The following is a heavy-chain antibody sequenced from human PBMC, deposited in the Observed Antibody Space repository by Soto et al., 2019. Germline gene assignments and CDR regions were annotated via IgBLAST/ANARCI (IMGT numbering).Heavy chain of an antibody. Sequence: PGGSLRLSCAASGFTFSAHWMHWVRQAPGKGLVWVSRIDPRGRNTDYADSVKGRFTLSRDNAKNTLYLQMNSLRAEDTAVYYCASAITMVRGVIPHYGMDVWGQGTTVTVSS. CDR3: ASAITMVRGVIPHYGMDV. CDR1: GFTFSAHW. D-gene: IGHD3-10*01. J-gene: IGHJ6*02. V-gene: IGHV3-74*01. CDR2: IDPRGRNT.